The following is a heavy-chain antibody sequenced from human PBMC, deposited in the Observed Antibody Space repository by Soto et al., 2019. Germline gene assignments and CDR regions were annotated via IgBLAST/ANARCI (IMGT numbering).Heavy chain of an antibody. Sequence: SETLSLTCTVSGDSMSGYYWSWIRQPPGKGLEWIGEINHSGSTNYSPSLKSRVTISVDTSKNQFSMKLSSVTAADTAVYYCARGDSSNDIKFMAYWGQGTLVTVSS. D-gene: IGHD3-22*01. CDR2: INHSGST. J-gene: IGHJ4*02. V-gene: IGHV4-34*01. CDR1: GDSMSGYY. CDR3: ARGDSSNDIKFMAY.